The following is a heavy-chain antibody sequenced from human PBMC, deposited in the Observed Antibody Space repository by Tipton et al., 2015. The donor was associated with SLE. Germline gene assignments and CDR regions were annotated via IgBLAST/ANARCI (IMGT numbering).Heavy chain of an antibody. CDR3: ARVSSGWPFDY. J-gene: IGHJ4*02. V-gene: IGHV4-34*01. Sequence: TLSLTCAVYGGSFSGYYWSWIRQPPGKGLEWIGEINHSGSTNYNPSLKSRVTISVDTSKNQFSLKLSSVTAADTAVYYCARVSSGWPFDYWGQGTLVTVSS. CDR1: GGSFSGYY. CDR2: INHSGST. D-gene: IGHD6-19*01.